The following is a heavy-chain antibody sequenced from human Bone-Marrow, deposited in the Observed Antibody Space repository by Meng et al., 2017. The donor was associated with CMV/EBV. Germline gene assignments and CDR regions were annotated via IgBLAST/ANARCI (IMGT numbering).Heavy chain of an antibody. V-gene: IGHV4-39*07. CDR1: GGSISSSTYY. D-gene: IGHD7-27*01. Sequence: SETLSLTCTVSGGSISSSTYYWAWIRQPPGKGLEWIGYIFYSGSTYYNSSLKSRVTISVDTSKNQFSLKLSSVTAADTAVYYCARDPGVGLDYWGQGTLVTVSS. J-gene: IGHJ4*02. CDR2: IFYSGST. CDR3: ARDPGVGLDY.